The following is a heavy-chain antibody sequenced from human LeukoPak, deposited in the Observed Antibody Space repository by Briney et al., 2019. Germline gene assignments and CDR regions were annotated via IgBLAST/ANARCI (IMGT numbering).Heavy chain of an antibody. Sequence: ASVKVSCKAPGYTFTGYYMHWVRQAPGQGLEWMGWINPNSGGTNYAQKFQGRVTMTRDTSISTAYMELSRLRSDDTAVYYCARVACGGDCYSHWFDPWGQGTLVTVSS. D-gene: IGHD2-21*01. CDR3: ARVACGGDCYSHWFDP. J-gene: IGHJ5*02. CDR1: GYTFTGYY. CDR2: INPNSGGT. V-gene: IGHV1-2*02.